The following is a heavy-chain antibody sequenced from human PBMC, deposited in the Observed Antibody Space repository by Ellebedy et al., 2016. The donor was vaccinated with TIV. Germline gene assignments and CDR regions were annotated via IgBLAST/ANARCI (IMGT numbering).Heavy chain of an antibody. V-gene: IGHV3-7*01. CDR1: GLTFSNHW. J-gene: IGHJ2*01. CDR2: INQDGSAK. CDR3: ARGETTFGYFDL. Sequence: GESLKISCAASGLTFSNHWMSWVRQAPGKGLEWVANINQDGSAKNCVDSVKGRFTISRDNAKNSLYLQMNSLRAEDTAVYYCARGETTFGYFDLWGRGTLVTVSS. D-gene: IGHD3-10*02.